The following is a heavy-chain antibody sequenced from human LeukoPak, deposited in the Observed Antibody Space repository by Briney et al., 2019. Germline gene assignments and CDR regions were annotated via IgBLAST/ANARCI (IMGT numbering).Heavy chain of an antibody. CDR2: IYYSGST. Sequence: SETLSLTCTVSGGSISSYYWSWIRQPRGKGLEWIGYIYYSGSTNYNPSLKSRVTISVDTSKNQFSLKLSSVTAADTAVYYCARGKLGMEAFDIWGQGTMVTVSS. J-gene: IGHJ3*02. D-gene: IGHD7-27*01. V-gene: IGHV4-59*01. CDR3: ARGKLGMEAFDI. CDR1: GGSISSYY.